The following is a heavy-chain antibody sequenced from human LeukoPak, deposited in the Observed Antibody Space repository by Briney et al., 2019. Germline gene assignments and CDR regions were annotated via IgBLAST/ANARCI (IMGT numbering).Heavy chain of an antibody. Sequence: GGSLRLSCAASGFTFSSYGMHWVRQAPGKGLEWVAVIWYDGSNKYYADSVKGRFTISRDNSKNTLYLQINSLRAEDTAVYYCARGDCSSTSCYYYYYGMDVWGQGTTVTVSS. V-gene: IGHV3-33*01. D-gene: IGHD2-2*01. CDR3: ARGDCSSTSCYYYYYGMDV. CDR1: GFTFSSYG. J-gene: IGHJ6*02. CDR2: IWYDGSNK.